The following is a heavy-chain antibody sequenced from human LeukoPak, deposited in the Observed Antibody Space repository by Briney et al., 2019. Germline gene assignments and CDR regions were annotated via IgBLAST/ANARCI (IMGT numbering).Heavy chain of an antibody. Sequence: TLFLTCTVSGGSIGSRAYYWNWIRQPAGKGLEYIGRIYTDGSRNHNPSLKSRVSISMDTSNNQFSLRVTSVTAADTGVYYCASEGLALAGNFYYWGQGALVTVSS. CDR3: ASEGLALAGNFYY. CDR2: IYTDGSR. J-gene: IGHJ4*02. D-gene: IGHD6-19*01. CDR1: GGSIGSRAYY. V-gene: IGHV4-61*02.